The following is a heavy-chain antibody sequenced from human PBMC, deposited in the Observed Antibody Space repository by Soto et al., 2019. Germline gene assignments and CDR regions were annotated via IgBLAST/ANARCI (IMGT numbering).Heavy chain of an antibody. Sequence: GASVKVSCKASGYTFTSYGISWVRQAPGQGLEWMGWISAYNGNTNYAQKLQGRVTMTTDTSTSTAYMELRSLRSDDTAVYYCARVDSSGWQYKYYFGYWGQGTLVTVSS. CDR1: GYTFTSYG. V-gene: IGHV1-18*04. D-gene: IGHD6-19*01. CDR3: ARVDSSGWQYKYYFGY. J-gene: IGHJ4*02. CDR2: ISAYNGNT.